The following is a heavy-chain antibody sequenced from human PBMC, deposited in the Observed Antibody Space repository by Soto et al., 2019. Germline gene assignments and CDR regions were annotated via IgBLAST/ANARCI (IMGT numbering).Heavy chain of an antibody. CDR1: GGTFSSYT. Sequence: SVKVSCKASGGTFSSYTISWVRQAPGQGLEWMGRIIPILGIANYAQKFQGRVTITADKSTSTAYMELSSLRSEDTAVYYCARGVGDTVTTSYYYYMDVWGKGTTVTVSS. CDR3: ARGVGDTVTTSYYYYMDV. CDR2: IIPILGIA. D-gene: IGHD4-4*01. V-gene: IGHV1-69*02. J-gene: IGHJ6*03.